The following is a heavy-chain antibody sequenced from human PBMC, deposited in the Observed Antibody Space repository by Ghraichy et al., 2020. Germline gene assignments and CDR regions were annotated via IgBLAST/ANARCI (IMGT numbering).Heavy chain of an antibody. CDR1: GFTFSSYW. J-gene: IGHJ6*02. CDR3: ARRLVVPGASGWGYGMDV. V-gene: IGHV3-7*01. Sequence: GGSLRLSCAVSGFTFSSYWMSWVRQVPGKGLEWVASIKEDGSDKSYVDSLRGRFTISRDKAKNSLYLQMSSLRAEDTAVYYCARRLVVPGASGWGYGMDVWGQGTTVTVSS. D-gene: IGHD2-2*01. CDR2: IKEDGSDK.